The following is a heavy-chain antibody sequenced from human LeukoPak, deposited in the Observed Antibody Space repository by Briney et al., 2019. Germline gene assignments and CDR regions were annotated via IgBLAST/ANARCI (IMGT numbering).Heavy chain of an antibody. V-gene: IGHV4-59*01. Sequence: PSETLSLTCTVSGGSISSYYWSWIRQPPGKGLEWIGYIYYSGSTNYNPSLKSRVTISVDTSKNQFSLKLSSVTAADTAVYYCVRGVQLERFDYWGQGTLVTVSS. J-gene: IGHJ4*02. CDR3: VRGVQLERFDY. D-gene: IGHD1-1*01. CDR1: GGSISSYY. CDR2: IYYSGST.